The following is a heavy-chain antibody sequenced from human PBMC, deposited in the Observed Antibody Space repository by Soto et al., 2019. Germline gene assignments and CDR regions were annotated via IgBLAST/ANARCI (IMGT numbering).Heavy chain of an antibody. CDR2: IYYSGST. CDR3: ARDRGYSYVPDYWYFDL. CDR1: GGSISSYY. D-gene: IGHD5-18*01. V-gene: IGHV4-59*06. Sequence: SETLSLTCTVSGGSISSYYWSWIRQPPGKGLEWIGYIYYSGSTYYNPSLKSRVTISVDTSKNQFSLKLSSVTAADTAVYYCARDRGYSYVPDYWYFDLWGRGTLVTVPQ. J-gene: IGHJ2*01.